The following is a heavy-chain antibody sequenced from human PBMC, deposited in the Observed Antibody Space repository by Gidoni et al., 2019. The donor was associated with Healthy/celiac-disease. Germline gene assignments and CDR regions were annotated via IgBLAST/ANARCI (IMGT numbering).Heavy chain of an antibody. V-gene: IGHV4-34*01. Sequence: QVQLQQWGAGLLKPSETLSLTCAVYGGSFSGYYWSWIRQPPGKGLEWIGEINHSGSTNYNPSLKRRVTISVDTSKNQFSLKLSSVTAADTAVYYCARMDSSRLDYWGQGTLVTVSS. CDR1: GGSFSGYY. D-gene: IGHD3-22*01. J-gene: IGHJ4*02. CDR3: ARMDSSRLDY. CDR2: INHSGST.